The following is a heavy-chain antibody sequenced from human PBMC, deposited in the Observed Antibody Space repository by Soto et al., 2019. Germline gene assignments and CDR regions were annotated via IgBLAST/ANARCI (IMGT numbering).Heavy chain of an antibody. CDR2: IYSGGST. CDR1: GFTVSSNY. Sequence: EVQLVESGGGLVQPGGSLRLSCAASGFTVSSNYMSWVRQALGKGLEWVSVIYSGGSTYYADSVKGRFTISRDNSKNTLYLQMNSLRAEDTAVYYCARGRTEEYGDYVAEFDYWGQGTLVTVSS. J-gene: IGHJ4*02. V-gene: IGHV3-66*01. CDR3: ARGRTEEYGDYVAEFDY. D-gene: IGHD4-17*01.